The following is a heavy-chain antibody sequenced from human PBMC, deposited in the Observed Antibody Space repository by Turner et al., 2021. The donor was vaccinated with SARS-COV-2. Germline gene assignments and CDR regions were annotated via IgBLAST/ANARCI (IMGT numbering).Heavy chain of an antibody. J-gene: IGHJ4*02. D-gene: IGHD4-17*01. CDR2: IYSGGST. CDR1: GFTVSSNY. V-gene: IGHV3-53*01. Sequence: VQLVESGGGLIQPGWSLRLSCAASGFTVSSNYLSWVRQAPGKGLEWVSVIYSGGSTYYADSVKGRFTITRDNSKNTLYLQMNSLRAEDTAVYYCARDYGDYYFDYWGQGTLVTVSS. CDR3: ARDYGDYYFDY.